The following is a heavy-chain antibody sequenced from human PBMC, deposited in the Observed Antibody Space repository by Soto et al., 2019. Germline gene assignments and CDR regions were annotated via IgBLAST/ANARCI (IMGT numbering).Heavy chain of an antibody. J-gene: IGHJ4*02. Sequence: HPGGSLRLSCAASGFTFSSYAMSWVRQAPGKGLEWVSAISGSGGSTYYADSVKGRFTISRDNSKNTLYLQMNSLRAEDTAVYYCAKPPIGTMIVVAPLYYFDYWGQGTLVTVSS. CDR1: GFTFSSYA. D-gene: IGHD3-22*01. V-gene: IGHV3-23*01. CDR3: AKPPIGTMIVVAPLYYFDY. CDR2: ISGSGGST.